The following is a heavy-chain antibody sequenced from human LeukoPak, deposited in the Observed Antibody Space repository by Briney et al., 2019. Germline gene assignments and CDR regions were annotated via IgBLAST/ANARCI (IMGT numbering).Heavy chain of an antibody. Sequence: GSLRLSCAASGFTFSSYAMSWVRPAPGKGLEWVSAISGSGGSTYYADSVKGRFTISRDNSKNTLYLQMNSLRAEDTAVYYCAKTGELLWFGVSFDYWGQGTLVTVSS. CDR3: AKTGELLWFGVSFDY. CDR1: GFTFSSYA. CDR2: ISGSGGST. J-gene: IGHJ4*02. V-gene: IGHV3-23*01. D-gene: IGHD3-10*01.